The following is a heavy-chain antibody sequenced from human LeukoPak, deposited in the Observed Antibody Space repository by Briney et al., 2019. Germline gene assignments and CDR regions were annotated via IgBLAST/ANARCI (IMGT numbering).Heavy chain of an antibody. CDR2: IYPNDSDT. J-gene: IGHJ4*02. V-gene: IGHV5-51*01. CDR1: GYNFSNYW. Sequence: GESLKISCKGSGYNFSNYWIAWVRQMPGKGLEWMGIIYPNDSDTRYRPSFQGQVSISADKSINTAYLQWSSLKASDTAMYYCARQPNAYCGGDCYFPYFDYWGQGILVTVSS. CDR3: ARQPNAYCGGDCYFPYFDY. D-gene: IGHD2-21*02.